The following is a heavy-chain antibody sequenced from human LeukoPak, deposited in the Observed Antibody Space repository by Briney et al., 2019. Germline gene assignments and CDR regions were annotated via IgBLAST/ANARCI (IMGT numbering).Heavy chain of an antibody. CDR3: ARSRRRELLGTYFDY. CDR1: GFTFSSYA. V-gene: IGHV3-30*04. D-gene: IGHD1-7*01. J-gene: IGHJ4*02. CDR2: ISYDGRNK. Sequence: GGSLRLSCAASGFTFSSYAMHWVRQAPGKGLEWVAVISYDGRNKYYADSVKGRFTISRDNSKNTLYLQMNSLRAEDTAVYYCARSRRRELLGTYFDYWGQGTLVSVSS.